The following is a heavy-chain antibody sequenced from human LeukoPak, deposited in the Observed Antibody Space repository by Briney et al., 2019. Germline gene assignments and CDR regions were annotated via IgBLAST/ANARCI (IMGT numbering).Heavy chain of an antibody. D-gene: IGHD2-2*01. CDR1: GYSFTNYW. J-gene: IGHJ3*02. CDR3: ARPGPLGYCSSTSCPAAFDI. Sequence: GESLKISCKGSGYSFTNYWIGWVRQMPGKGLEWMGIIYPGDSDTRYSPSFQGQVTISADKSISTAYLQWSSLKASDTAMYYCARPGPLGYCSSTSCPAAFDIWGQGTMVTVSS. CDR2: IYPGDSDT. V-gene: IGHV5-51*01.